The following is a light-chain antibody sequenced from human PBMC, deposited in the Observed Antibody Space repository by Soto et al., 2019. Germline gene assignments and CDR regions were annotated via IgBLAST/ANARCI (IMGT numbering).Light chain of an antibody. Sequence: SYELTQPPSVSVAPGQTARITCGGNNIGSKSVHWYQQKPGQAPVLVVYDDNNRPSGIPERFSGSNSGNTATLTISRVEVGDEADYYCQVWDSSSDHWVFGGGTKVTVL. V-gene: IGLV3-21*02. CDR1: NIGSKS. CDR2: DDN. J-gene: IGLJ3*02. CDR3: QVWDSSSDHWV.